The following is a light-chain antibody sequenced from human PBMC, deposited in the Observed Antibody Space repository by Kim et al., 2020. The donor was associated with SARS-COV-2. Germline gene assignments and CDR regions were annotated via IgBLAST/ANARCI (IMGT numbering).Light chain of an antibody. Sequence: SYELTQPPSVSVSPGQTASITCSGDKLGDKYACXYQQKPGQSPVLVIYQDSKRPSGIPERFSGSNSGNTATLTISGTQAMDEADYYCQAWDSSTPVFGTG. J-gene: IGLJ1*01. V-gene: IGLV3-1*01. CDR1: KLGDKY. CDR3: QAWDSSTPV. CDR2: QDS.